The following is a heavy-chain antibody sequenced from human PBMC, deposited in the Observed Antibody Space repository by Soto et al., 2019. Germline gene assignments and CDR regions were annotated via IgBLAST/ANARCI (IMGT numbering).Heavy chain of an antibody. J-gene: IGHJ5*02. V-gene: IGHV4-31*03. D-gene: IGHD6-6*01. CDR1: GGSISSGGYY. CDR2: IYYSGRT. Sequence: TLSLTCTVSGGSISSGGYYWSWIRQHPGKGLEWIGYIYYSGRTYYNPSLHSRVSIAVDTTENQFSLKLTSVTAADTSVYYCARGSFSSSSSWFDPWGRGTLVTVSS. CDR3: ARGSFSSSSSWFDP.